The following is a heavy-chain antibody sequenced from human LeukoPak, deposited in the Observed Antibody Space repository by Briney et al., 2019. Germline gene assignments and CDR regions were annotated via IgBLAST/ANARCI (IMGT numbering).Heavy chain of an antibody. J-gene: IGHJ1*01. CDR3: ARDHDYGDYPEYFQH. V-gene: IGHV3-23*01. CDR2: ISGDGDST. CDR1: GFTFSSYA. D-gene: IGHD4-17*01. Sequence: GGSLRLSCAASGFTFSSYAMSWLRQAPGKGLEWVSAISGDGDSTYYADSVKGRFTISRDNSKNTLYLQMNSLRAEDTAVYFCARDHDYGDYPEYFQHWGQGTLVTVSS.